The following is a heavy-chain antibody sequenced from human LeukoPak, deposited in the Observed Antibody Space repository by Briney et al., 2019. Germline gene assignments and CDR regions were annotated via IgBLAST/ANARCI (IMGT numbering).Heavy chain of an antibody. CDR1: GYSFTSYW. Sequence: GASLKISFKGSGYSFTSYWIGWGRPMPGKGRGWMWIIYPGDSDTRYSPSFQGQVTISADKSISTAYLQWSSLKASDTAMYYCARHEGAAAAADWGQGTLVTVSS. D-gene: IGHD6-13*01. CDR2: IYPGDSDT. CDR3: ARHEGAAAAAD. V-gene: IGHV5-51*01. J-gene: IGHJ4*02.